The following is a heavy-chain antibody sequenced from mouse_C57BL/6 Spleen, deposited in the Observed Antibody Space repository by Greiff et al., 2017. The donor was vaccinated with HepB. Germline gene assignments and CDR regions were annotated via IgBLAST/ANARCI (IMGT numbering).Heavy chain of an antibody. Sequence: VQLQQSGAELVRPGASVTLSCKASGYTFTDYEMHWVKQTPVHGLEWIGAIDPETGGTAYNQKFKGKAILTADKSSSTAYMELRSLTSEEPAVYYCTRWRGDGYYEVYYWGQGTTLPVSS. CDR1: GYTFTDYE. CDR3: TRWRGDGYYEVYY. CDR2: IDPETGGT. V-gene: IGHV1-15*01. D-gene: IGHD2-3*01. J-gene: IGHJ2*01.